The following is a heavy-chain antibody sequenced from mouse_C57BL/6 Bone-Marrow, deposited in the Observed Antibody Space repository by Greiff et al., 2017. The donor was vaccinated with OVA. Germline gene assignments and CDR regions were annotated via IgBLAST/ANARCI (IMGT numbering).Heavy chain of an antibody. D-gene: IGHD1-1*01. CDR1: GYAFSSSW. CDR3: VHYYGSSYYFDY. V-gene: IGHV1-82*01. Sequence: VQRVESGPELVKPGASVKISCKASGYAFSSSWMNWVKQRPGKGLEWIGRIYPGDGDTNYNGKFKGKATLTADKSSSTAYMQLSSLTSEDSAVYFCVHYYGSSYYFDYWGQGTTLTVSS. CDR2: IYPGDGDT. J-gene: IGHJ2*01.